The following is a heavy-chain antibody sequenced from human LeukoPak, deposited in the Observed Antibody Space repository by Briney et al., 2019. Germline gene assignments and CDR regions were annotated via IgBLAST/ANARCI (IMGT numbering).Heavy chain of an antibody. Sequence: GGSLRLSCAASGFTFSSYAVNWLRQAPGKGLKWVSAISGSGGSTYYADSVKGRFTISRDNSKNTLYLQMNSLRAEDTAIYYCAKDAQSPEVTYYFDYWGQGALVTVSS. V-gene: IGHV3-23*01. D-gene: IGHD5-18*01. CDR1: GFTFSSYA. CDR3: AKDAQSPEVTYYFDY. J-gene: IGHJ4*02. CDR2: ISGSGGST.